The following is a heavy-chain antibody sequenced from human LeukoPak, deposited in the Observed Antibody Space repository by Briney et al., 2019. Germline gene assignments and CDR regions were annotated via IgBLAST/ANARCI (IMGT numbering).Heavy chain of an antibody. V-gene: IGHV3-23*01. CDR2: ISGSGGST. J-gene: IGHJ6*03. CDR1: GFTFSSYA. Sequence: GGSLRLSCAASGFTFSSYATSWVRQAPGKGLEWVSAISGSGGSTYYADSVKGRFTISRDNSKNTLYLQMNSLRAEDTAVYYCAKDTSAWWYHRAYMNVWGTGTTVTVSS. CDR3: AKDTSAWWYHRAYMNV. D-gene: IGHD2-15*01.